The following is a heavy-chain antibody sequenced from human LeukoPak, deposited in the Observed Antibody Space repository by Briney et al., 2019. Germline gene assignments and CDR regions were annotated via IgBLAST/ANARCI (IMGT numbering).Heavy chain of an antibody. CDR2: ISSSSSYI. CDR1: GFTFSSYS. Sequence: GGSLRLSCAASGFTFSSYSMNWVRQAPGKGLEWVSSISSSSSYIYYADSVEGRFTISRDNAKNSLYLQMNSLRAEDTAVYYCARDRMITFGGVRPDAFDIWGQGTMVTVSS. J-gene: IGHJ3*02. CDR3: ARDRMITFGGVRPDAFDI. D-gene: IGHD3-16*01. V-gene: IGHV3-21*06.